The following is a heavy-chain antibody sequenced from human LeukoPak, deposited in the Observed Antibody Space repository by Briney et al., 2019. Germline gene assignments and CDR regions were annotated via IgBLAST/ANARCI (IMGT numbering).Heavy chain of an antibody. CDR3: ARVRERNCSSTSCYVNYYYYYMDV. CDR2: IKQDGSEK. CDR1: GFTFSSYS. V-gene: IGHV3-7*01. J-gene: IGHJ6*03. Sequence: PGGSLRLSCAASGFTFSSYSMSWVRQAPGKGLEWVANIKQDGSEKYYVDSVKGRFTISRDNAKNSLYLQMNSLRAEDTAVYYCARVRERNCSSTSCYVNYYYYYMDVWGKGTTVTVSS. D-gene: IGHD2-2*01.